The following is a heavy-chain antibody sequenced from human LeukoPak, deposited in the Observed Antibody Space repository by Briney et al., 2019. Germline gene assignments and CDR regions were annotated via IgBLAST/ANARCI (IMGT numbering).Heavy chain of an antibody. V-gene: IGHV1-69*05. D-gene: IGHD6-19*01. Sequence: ASVKVSCKASGGTFSSYAISWVRQAPGQGLEWMGGIIPIFGTANYAQKFQGRVTMTRDTSTSTVYMELSSLRSEDTAVYYCARGAVAGPDYWGQGTLVTVSS. CDR2: IIPIFGTA. CDR1: GGTFSSYA. CDR3: ARGAVAGPDY. J-gene: IGHJ4*02.